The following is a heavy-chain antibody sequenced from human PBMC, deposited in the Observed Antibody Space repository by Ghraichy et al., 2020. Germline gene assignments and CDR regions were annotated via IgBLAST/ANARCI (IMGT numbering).Heavy chain of an antibody. CDR3: ARDGPVGAFDI. D-gene: IGHD1-26*01. Sequence: SQTLSLTCTVSGGSISSYYWSWIRQPPGKGLEWIGYIYYSGSTNYNPSLKSRVTISVDTSKNQFSLKLSSVTAADTAVYYCARDGPVGAFDIGGQGTMVTVSS. V-gene: IGHV4-59*01. CDR1: GGSISSYY. J-gene: IGHJ3*02. CDR2: IYYSGST.